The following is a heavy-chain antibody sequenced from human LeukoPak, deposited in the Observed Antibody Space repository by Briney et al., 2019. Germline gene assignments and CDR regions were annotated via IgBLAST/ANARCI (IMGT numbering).Heavy chain of an antibody. D-gene: IGHD3-22*01. CDR2: VHDTGKT. Sequence: PSETLSLTCTVSGGSISSYYWSWIRQPPGKGLEWIGYVHDTGKTDYNSSLKSRLTISIDTSNNQFSLRMNSVTAADTAVYYCASLTLADTSRYGEFDYWGQGTVVTVSS. V-gene: IGHV4-59*08. J-gene: IGHJ4*02. CDR1: GGSISSYY. CDR3: ASLTLADTSRYGEFDY.